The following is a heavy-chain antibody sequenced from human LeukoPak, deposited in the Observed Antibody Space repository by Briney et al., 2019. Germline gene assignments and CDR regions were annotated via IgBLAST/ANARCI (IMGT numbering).Heavy chain of an antibody. V-gene: IGHV4-59*01. CDR3: ASMASYCSGGSCTDY. CDR2: ISYSGST. J-gene: IGHJ4*02. D-gene: IGHD2-15*01. Sequence: SETLSLTCTVSGGSISSSYWNWLRQPPGKGLEWVGYISYSGSTNYSPSLKSRVTISVDTSKNQFSLKLSAVTAADTAVYYCASMASYCSGGSCTDYWGQGTLVTVSS. CDR1: GGSISSSY.